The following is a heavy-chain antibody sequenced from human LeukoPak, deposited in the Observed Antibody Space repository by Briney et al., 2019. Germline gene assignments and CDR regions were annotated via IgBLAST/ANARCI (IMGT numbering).Heavy chain of an antibody. CDR2: IYPGDYDT. CDR1: GYSFTSYW. CDR3: ARLGGSDAFDI. Sequence: GGSPKILWKGSGYSFTSYWIGRVRQLPGKGLGGMGIIYPGDYDTRYSPSFQGQVTISADKSISTAYLQWSSLEASDPAMYYGARLGGSDAFDIWGQGTMVTVSS. V-gene: IGHV5-51*01. D-gene: IGHD1-26*01. J-gene: IGHJ3*02.